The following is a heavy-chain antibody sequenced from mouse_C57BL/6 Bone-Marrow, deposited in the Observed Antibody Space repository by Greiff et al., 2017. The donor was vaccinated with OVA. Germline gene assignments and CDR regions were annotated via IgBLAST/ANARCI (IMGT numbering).Heavy chain of an antibody. D-gene: IGHD2-3*01. CDR3: ASRIYDGYYGGY. CDR2: ISNGGGST. J-gene: IGHJ3*01. CDR1: GFTFSDYY. Sequence: EVHLVESGGGLVQPGGSLKLSCAASGFTFSDYYMYWVRQTPEKRLEWVAYISNGGGSTYYPDTVKGRFTISRDNAKNTLYLQMSRLKSEDTAMYYCASRIYDGYYGGYWGRWTLVTVSA. V-gene: IGHV5-12*01.